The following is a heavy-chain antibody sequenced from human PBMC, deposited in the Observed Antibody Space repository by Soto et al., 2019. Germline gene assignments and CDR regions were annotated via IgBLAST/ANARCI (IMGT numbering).Heavy chain of an antibody. V-gene: IGHV3-30*18. D-gene: IGHD3-10*01. CDR2: ISYDGSNK. Sequence: GGSLRLSCAASGFTFSSYGMHWVRQAPGKGLEWVAVISYDGSNKYYADSVKGRFTISRDNSKNTLYLQMNSLRAEDTAVYYCAKVLWFGELLSPKTSYYYYYYGMDVWGQGTTVTVS. CDR3: AKVLWFGELLSPKTSYYYYYYGMDV. J-gene: IGHJ6*02. CDR1: GFTFSSYG.